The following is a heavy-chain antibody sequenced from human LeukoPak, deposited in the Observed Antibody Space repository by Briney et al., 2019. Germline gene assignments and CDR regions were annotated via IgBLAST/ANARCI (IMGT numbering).Heavy chain of an antibody. V-gene: IGHV3-30*04. Sequence: GGSLRLSCAASGFTFSSYAMHWVRQAPGKGLEWVAVISYDGSNKYYADSVKGRFTISRDNSKNTLYLQMNSLKTEDTAVYYCAREGKRITMLRGVITPRGYYYMDVWGKGTTVTVSS. J-gene: IGHJ6*03. CDR1: GFTFSSYA. D-gene: IGHD3-10*01. CDR2: ISYDGSNK. CDR3: AREGKRITMLRGVITPRGYYYMDV.